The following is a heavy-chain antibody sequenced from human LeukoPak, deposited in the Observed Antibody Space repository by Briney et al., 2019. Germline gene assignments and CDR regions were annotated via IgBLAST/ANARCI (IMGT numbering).Heavy chain of an antibody. D-gene: IGHD2/OR15-2a*01. Sequence: GASVKVSCKASGYTFTSYYMHWVRQAPGQGVEWMGIINPSGGSTSYAQKFQGRVTMTRDTSTSTVYMELSSLRSEDTAVYYCARVLEGIYGMDVWGQGTTVTVSS. V-gene: IGHV1-46*01. CDR1: GYTFTSYY. CDR2: INPSGGST. CDR3: ARVLEGIYGMDV. J-gene: IGHJ6*02.